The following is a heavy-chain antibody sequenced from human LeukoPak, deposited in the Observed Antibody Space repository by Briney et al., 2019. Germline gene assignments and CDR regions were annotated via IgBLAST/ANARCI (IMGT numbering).Heavy chain of an antibody. CDR3: ARGGYSSGFGY. D-gene: IGHD6-19*01. V-gene: IGHV4-31*03. Sequence: SETLSLTCSVSGSSINSNDYYWTWIRQPPGKGLEWIGYVIYSGSTYYTPSLKSRAVISADRSKNQFSLKSTSVTAADTAVYYCARGGYSSGFGYWGQGTLVTVSS. CDR1: GSSINSNDYY. CDR2: VIYSGST. J-gene: IGHJ4*02.